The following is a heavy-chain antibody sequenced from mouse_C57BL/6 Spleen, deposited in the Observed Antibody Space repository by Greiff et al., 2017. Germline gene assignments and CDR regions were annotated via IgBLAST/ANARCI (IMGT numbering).Heavy chain of an antibody. J-gene: IGHJ3*01. V-gene: IGHV5-12*01. CDR2: ISNGGGST. Sequence: EVMLVESGGGLVQPGGSLKLSCAASGFTFSDYYMYWVRQTPEKRLEWVAYISNGGGSTYYPDTVKGRFTISRDNAKNTLYLQMSRLKSEDTAMYYCARTGTTVPFAYWGQGTLVTVSA. CDR1: GFTFSDYY. CDR3: ARTGTTVPFAY. D-gene: IGHD1-1*01.